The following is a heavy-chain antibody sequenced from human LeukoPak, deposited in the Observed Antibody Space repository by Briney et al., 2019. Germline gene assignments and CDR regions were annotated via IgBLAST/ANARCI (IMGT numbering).Heavy chain of an antibody. CDR3: ARHFQKVSYSRFDY. CDR1: GGSISSSSYY. D-gene: IGHD6-13*01. V-gene: IGHV4-39*01. J-gene: IGHJ4*02. CDR2: IYYSGST. Sequence: SETLSLTCTVSGGSISSSSYYWGWIRQPPGKGLEWIGSIYYSGSTSYNPSLKSRVTISVDTSKNQFSLKLSSVTAADTAVYYCARHFQKVSYSRFDYWGQGTLVTVSS.